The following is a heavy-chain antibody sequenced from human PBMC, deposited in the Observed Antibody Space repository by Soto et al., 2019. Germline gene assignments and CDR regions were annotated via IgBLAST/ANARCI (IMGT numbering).Heavy chain of an antibody. CDR1: GYSFSTYW. D-gene: IGHD1-26*01. V-gene: IGHV5-51*01. Sequence: PGESLKISCKGSGYSFSTYWIGWARQMPGKGLEWMGIIYPGDSDTRYSPSFQGQVTISADKSISTAYLQWSSLKASDTAIYFCARSILVGATKSPCDFWGQGTPVTVSS. J-gene: IGHJ4*02. CDR3: ARSILVGATKSPCDF. CDR2: IYPGDSDT.